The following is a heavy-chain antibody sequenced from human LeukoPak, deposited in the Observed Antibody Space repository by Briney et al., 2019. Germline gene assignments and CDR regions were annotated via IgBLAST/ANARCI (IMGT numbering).Heavy chain of an antibody. Sequence: ASVQVSCQASGYSFTSNYIHWVRQAPGQGLEWMGMIYPRDGSTSYAQKFQGRVTVTRDTSTSIVHMELSGLRSEDTAVYYCARDQEAFDYWGQGTLVTVSS. J-gene: IGHJ4*02. CDR2: IYPRDGST. CDR3: ARDQEAFDY. V-gene: IGHV1-46*01. CDR1: GYSFTSNY.